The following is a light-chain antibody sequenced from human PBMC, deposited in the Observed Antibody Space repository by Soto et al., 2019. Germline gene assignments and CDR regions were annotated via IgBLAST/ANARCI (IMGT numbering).Light chain of an antibody. Sequence: DIVMTQSPDSLAVSLGERATINCKSSQSVLYSSNNKNYLAWYQQKPGQPPKLLIYWASTRESVVPDRFSGSGSGTDFTLTISXXXXEDVAVYYCHQYYTTPYTFGQGTKLX. CDR1: QSVLYSSNNKNY. CDR2: WAS. V-gene: IGKV4-1*01. CDR3: HQYYTTPYT. J-gene: IGKJ2*01.